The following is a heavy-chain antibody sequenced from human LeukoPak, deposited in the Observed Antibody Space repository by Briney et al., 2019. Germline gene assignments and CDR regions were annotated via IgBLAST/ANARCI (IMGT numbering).Heavy chain of an antibody. CDR2: ISWNSGSL. CDR1: GFTFDDYA. J-gene: IGHJ4*02. Sequence: GGSLRFSCAASGFTFDDYAMHWVRQAPGKGLEWVSGISWNSGSLGYAVSVKGRFTIARYNGKNSLYLQKNSVRAEDTALYYCAKGLGGMVRGVPHDYWGQGILVTVSS. D-gene: IGHD3-10*01. CDR3: AKGLGGMVRGVPHDY. V-gene: IGHV3-9*01.